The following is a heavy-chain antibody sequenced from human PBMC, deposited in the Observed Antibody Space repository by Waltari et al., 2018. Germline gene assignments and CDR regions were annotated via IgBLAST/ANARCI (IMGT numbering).Heavy chain of an antibody. Sequence: QVQLQESGPGLVKPSETLSLTCTVSGGSVSSGSYYWSWIRQPPGKGLEWIGYIYYSGSTNYNPSLKSRVTIAVDTSKNQFSLKLSSVTAADTAVYYCASYTHTGIAACYGMDVWGQGTTVTVSS. V-gene: IGHV4-61*01. CDR2: IYYSGST. CDR3: ASYTHTGIAACYGMDV. D-gene: IGHD6-13*01. CDR1: GGSVSSGSYY. J-gene: IGHJ6*02.